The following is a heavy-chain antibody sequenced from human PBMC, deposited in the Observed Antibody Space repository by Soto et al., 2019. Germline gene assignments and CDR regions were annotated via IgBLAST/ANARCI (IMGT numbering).Heavy chain of an antibody. J-gene: IGHJ6*02. CDR1: GYTFTGYY. V-gene: IGHV1-2*02. D-gene: IGHD2-2*02. CDR3: ARRYCSSTSCYNDYYYYGMDV. Sequence: QVQLVQSGAEVKKPGASVKVSCKASGYTFTGYYMHWVRQSPGQGLEWMGWINPNSGGTNYAQKLQGRVTMPRDTSISTAYMELSRLRSDDTAVYYCARRYCSSTSCYNDYYYYGMDVWGQGTTVTVSS. CDR2: INPNSGGT.